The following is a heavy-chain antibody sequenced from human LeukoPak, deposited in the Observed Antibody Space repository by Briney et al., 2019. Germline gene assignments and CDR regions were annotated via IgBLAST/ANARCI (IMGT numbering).Heavy chain of an antibody. D-gene: IGHD6-19*01. J-gene: IGHJ6*03. CDR1: GFTFSSYG. CDR3: AKVGGWYEQYYYYYMDV. CDR2: IWYDGSNK. Sequence: PGRSLRLSCAASGFTFSSYGMHWVRQAPGKGLKWMAVIWYDGSNKYYADSVKGRFTISRDNSKNTLYLQMNSLRAEDTAVYYCAKVGGWYEQYYYYYMDVWGKGTTVTVSS. V-gene: IGHV3-33*06.